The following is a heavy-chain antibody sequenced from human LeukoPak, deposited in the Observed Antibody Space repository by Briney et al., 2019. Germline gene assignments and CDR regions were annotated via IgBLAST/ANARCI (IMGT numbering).Heavy chain of an antibody. CDR1: GFTFSSYA. D-gene: IGHD3-22*01. Sequence: QSGGSLRLSCAASGFTFSSYAMSWVRQAPGKGLEWVSTISGSGGSTYYADSVKGRFTISRDNSRNTLYLQMNSLRAEDTAVYYCATISGGHESSGYYYYWGQGTLATVSS. CDR3: ATISGGHESSGYYYY. V-gene: IGHV3-23*01. J-gene: IGHJ4*02. CDR2: ISGSGGST.